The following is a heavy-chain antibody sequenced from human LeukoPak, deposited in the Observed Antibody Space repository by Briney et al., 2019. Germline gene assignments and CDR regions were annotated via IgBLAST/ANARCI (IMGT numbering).Heavy chain of an antibody. CDR3: ARSGLRGGITMVRGVDC. V-gene: IGHV3-11*03. D-gene: IGHD3-10*01. CDR2: ISSSSSYT. CDR1: GFTFSDYY. Sequence: GGSLRLSCAASGFTFSDYYMSWIRQAPGKGLEWVSYISSSSSYTNYADSVKGRFTISRDNAKNSLYLQMNSLRAEDTAVYYCARSGLRGGITMVRGVDCWGQGTLVTVSS. J-gene: IGHJ4*02.